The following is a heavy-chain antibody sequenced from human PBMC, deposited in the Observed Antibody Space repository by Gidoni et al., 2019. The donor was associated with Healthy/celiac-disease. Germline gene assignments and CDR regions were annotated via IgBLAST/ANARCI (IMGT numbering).Heavy chain of an antibody. D-gene: IGHD2-15*01. V-gene: IGHV3-30-3*01. CDR3: ARDGSLDGGSTGGMDV. CDR2: ISYDGSNK. J-gene: IGHJ6*02. CDR1: GFTFSSYA. Sequence: QVQLVESGGGVVQPGRSLRLSCAASGFTFSSYAMHWVRQAPGKGLEWVAVISYDGSNKYYADSVKGRFTISRDNSKNTLYLQMNSLRAEDTAVYYCARDGSLDGGSTGGMDVWGQGTTVTVSS.